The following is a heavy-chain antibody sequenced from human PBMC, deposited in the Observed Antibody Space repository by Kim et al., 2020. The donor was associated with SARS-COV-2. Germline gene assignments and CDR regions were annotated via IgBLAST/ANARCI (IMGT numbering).Heavy chain of an antibody. Sequence: GGSLRLSCTASGFTFGDYAMSWVRQAPGKGLEWVGFIRSKAYGGTTEYAASVKGRFTISRDDSKSIAYLQMNSLKTEDTAVYYCTRDLPRSGYYYVTTDWFDPWGQGTLVTVSS. J-gene: IGHJ5*02. CDR1: GFTFGDYA. CDR3: TRDLPRSGYYYVTTDWFDP. CDR2: IRSKAYGGTT. D-gene: IGHD3-22*01. V-gene: IGHV3-49*04.